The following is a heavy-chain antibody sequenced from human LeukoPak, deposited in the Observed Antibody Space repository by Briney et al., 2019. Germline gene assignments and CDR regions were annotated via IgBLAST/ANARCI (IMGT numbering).Heavy chain of an antibody. CDR3: ARAGLDGYNYDNWFDP. Sequence: GGSLRPSCPASGFTFGSYVMNWVRQAPGKGLEGGQLLPYDGSNKYYADSVKGRFTISRDNSKNTLYLQMNSLRAEDTAVYYCARAGLDGYNYDNWFDPWGQGTLVTVSS. V-gene: IGHV3-30*04. CDR1: GFTFGSYV. J-gene: IGHJ5*02. CDR2: LPYDGSNK. D-gene: IGHD5-24*01.